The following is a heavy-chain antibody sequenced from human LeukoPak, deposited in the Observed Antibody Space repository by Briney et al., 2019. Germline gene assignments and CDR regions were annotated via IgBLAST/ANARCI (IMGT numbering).Heavy chain of an antibody. CDR2: TYYRSKWYN. J-gene: IGHJ4*02. CDR3: AREGYYGSGSYQVYDY. D-gene: IGHD3-10*01. Sequence: SQTLSLTCAISGDSVSSNSAAWNWIRQSPSRGLEWLGRTYYRSKWYNDYAVSVKSRITINPDASKNQFSLKLSSVTAADTAVYYCAREGYYGSGSYQVYDYWGQGTLVTVSS. V-gene: IGHV6-1*01. CDR1: GDSVSSNSAA.